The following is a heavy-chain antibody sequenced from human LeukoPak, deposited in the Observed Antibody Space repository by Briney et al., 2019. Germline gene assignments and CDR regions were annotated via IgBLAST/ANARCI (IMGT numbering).Heavy chain of an antibody. D-gene: IGHD1-26*01. Sequence: ASVKVSCKASGYTFIAYYMHWVRQAPGQGLEWMGWVNPASGGTNYAQKFQGRVTMTSDTSIATVNMELSSLRSDDTAVYYCARDHRYTGTYYGGNLDYFDYWGQGTLVSVSA. J-gene: IGHJ4*02. V-gene: IGHV1-2*02. CDR2: VNPASGGT. CDR1: GYTFIAYY. CDR3: ARDHRYTGTYYGGNLDYFDY.